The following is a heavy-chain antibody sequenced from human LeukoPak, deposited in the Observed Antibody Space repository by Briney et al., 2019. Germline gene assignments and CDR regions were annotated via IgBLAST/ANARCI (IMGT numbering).Heavy chain of an antibody. CDR3: ARSVGYSSSWYFY. Sequence: SVKVSCKASGGTFSSYAISWVRQAPGQGLEWMGGIIPIFGPANYAQKFQGRVTITADESTSTAYMELSSLRSEDTAVYYCARSVGYSSSWYFYWGQGTPVTVSS. CDR1: GGTFSSYA. CDR2: IIPIFGPA. J-gene: IGHJ4*02. D-gene: IGHD6-13*01. V-gene: IGHV1-69*01.